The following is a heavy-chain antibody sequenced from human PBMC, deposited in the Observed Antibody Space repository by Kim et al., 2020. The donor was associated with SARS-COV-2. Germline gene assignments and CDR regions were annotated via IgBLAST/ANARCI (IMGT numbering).Heavy chain of an antibody. J-gene: IGHJ4*01. CDR2: INHSGST. D-gene: IGHD4-17*01. CDR1: GGSFSGYY. Sequence: SETLSLTCAVYGGSFSGYYWSWIRQPPGKGLEWMGEINHSGSTNYNPSLKSRVTISVDTSKNQFSLKLSSVTAADTAVYYCARGRYCYGDSHRTFFYWG. CDR3: ARGRYCYGDSHRTFFY. V-gene: IGHV4-34*01.